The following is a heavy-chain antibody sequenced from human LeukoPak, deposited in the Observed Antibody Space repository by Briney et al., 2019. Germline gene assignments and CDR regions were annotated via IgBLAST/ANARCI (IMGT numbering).Heavy chain of an antibody. CDR3: ARVLHTYDSSGYYFEDYFDY. CDR1: GGSISSHY. Sequence: PSETLSLTCTVSGGSISSHYWSWIRQPPGKGLEWIGYIYYSGSTNYNPSLKSRVTISVDTSKNQFSLKLSSVTAADTAVYYCARVLHTYDSSGYYFEDYFDYWGQGTLVTVSS. CDR2: IYYSGST. J-gene: IGHJ4*02. D-gene: IGHD3-22*01. V-gene: IGHV4-59*11.